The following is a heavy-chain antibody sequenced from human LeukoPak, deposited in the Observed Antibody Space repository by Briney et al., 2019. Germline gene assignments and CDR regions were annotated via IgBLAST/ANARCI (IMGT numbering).Heavy chain of an antibody. Sequence: SQTLSLTCAVSGGSINSGGYSWSWIRQPPGKGLEWIGYIYHSGSTYYNPSLKSRVTISADRSKNQFSLKLSSVTAADTAVYYCARFDDYGGNWVSWFDPWGQGTLATVSS. J-gene: IGHJ5*02. D-gene: IGHD4-23*01. CDR1: GGSINSGGYS. V-gene: IGHV4-30-2*01. CDR2: IYHSGST. CDR3: ARFDDYGGNWVSWFDP.